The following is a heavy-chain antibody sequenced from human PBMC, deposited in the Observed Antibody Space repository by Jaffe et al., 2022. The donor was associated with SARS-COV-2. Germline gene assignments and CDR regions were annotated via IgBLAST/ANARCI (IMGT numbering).Heavy chain of an antibody. CDR2: IKSKIDGGTT. D-gene: IGHD3-22*01. V-gene: IGHV3-15*01. CDR1: GFTFSNAW. CDR3: TTVFGLYDSSRYTHAFDI. J-gene: IGHJ3*02. Sequence: EVQLVESGGGLVKPGGSLRLSCAASGFTFSNAWMSWVRQAPGKGLEWVGRIKSKIDGGTTDYAGPVKGRFTISRDDSKNTLYLQINSLKTEDTAVYYCTTVFGLYDSSRYTHAFDIWGQGTMVTVSS.